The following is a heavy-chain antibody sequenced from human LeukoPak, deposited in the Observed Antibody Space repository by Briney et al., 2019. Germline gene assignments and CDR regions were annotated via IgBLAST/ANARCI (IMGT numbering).Heavy chain of an antibody. V-gene: IGHV3-66*01. D-gene: IGHD3-10*01. CDR2: VYSGGST. J-gene: IGHJ3*02. Sequence: GGSLRLSCEASGFXVSINYITWVRQAPGKGLEWVSVVYSGGSTYYADSVKGRFTVSRDNSKNTLYLQMNSLRAEDTAVYYCASSRAVGFRDDAFDIWGQGTMVTVSS. CDR1: GFXVSINY. CDR3: ASSRAVGFRDDAFDI.